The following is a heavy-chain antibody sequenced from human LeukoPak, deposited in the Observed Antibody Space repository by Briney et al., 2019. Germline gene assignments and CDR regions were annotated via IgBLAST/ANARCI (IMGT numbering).Heavy chain of an antibody. V-gene: IGHV1-69*05. Sequence: SVKVSCKASGGTFSSYAISWVRQAPGQGLEWMGGIIPIFGTANYAQKFQGRVTITTDESTSTAYMELSSLRSEDTAVYYCARGNMITFGGVIVPFDYWGLGTLVTVSS. CDR2: IIPIFGTA. J-gene: IGHJ4*02. CDR3: ARGNMITFGGVIVPFDY. CDR1: GGTFSSYA. D-gene: IGHD3-16*02.